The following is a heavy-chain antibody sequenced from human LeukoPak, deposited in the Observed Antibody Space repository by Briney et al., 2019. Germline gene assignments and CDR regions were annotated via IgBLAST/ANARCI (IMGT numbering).Heavy chain of an antibody. Sequence: PSETLSLTCTVSSGSISNYYWSWIRLPPGRGLEWIAYMYDGGSTYYNPSLKSRVTISVDTSNNHFSLTLRSVTAADTAVYYCATVGVAVPTAMIYWYFDLWGRGTPVTVSS. CDR3: ATVGVAVPTAMIYWYFDL. CDR1: SGSISNYY. J-gene: IGHJ2*01. V-gene: IGHV4-59*01. CDR2: MYDGGST. D-gene: IGHD2-2*01.